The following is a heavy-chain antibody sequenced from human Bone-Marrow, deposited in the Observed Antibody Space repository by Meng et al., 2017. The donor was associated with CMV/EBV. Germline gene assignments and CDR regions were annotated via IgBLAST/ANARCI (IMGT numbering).Heavy chain of an antibody. D-gene: IGHD3-22*01. CDR1: GGSMRWNY. CDR2: IYFTGTT. Sequence: SETLSLTCTVSGGSMRWNYLHWIRQPPGKGLEWIGYIYFTGTTNYNPSLKSRVTMSVDTSKNQFSLRLSSVIAADTAVYYCARGFSDGSAYYRHYFDNWAQGTLVTVSS. J-gene: IGHJ4*02. CDR3: ARGFSDGSAYYRHYFDN. V-gene: IGHV4-59*01.